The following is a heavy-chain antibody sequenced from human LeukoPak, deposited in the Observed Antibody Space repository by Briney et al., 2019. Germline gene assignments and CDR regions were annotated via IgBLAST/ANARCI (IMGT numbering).Heavy chain of an antibody. CDR3: AKVFRGALTYCSSTSCYDDY. V-gene: IGHV3-30*02. D-gene: IGHD2-2*01. Sequence: SGGSLRLSCAASAFTFRNYGMHWVRQAPGKGLEWVAFIRYDGGNKYYADSVKGRFTISRDNSKNTLYLQMNSLRAEDTAVYYCAKVFRGALTYCSSTSCYDDYWGQGTLVTVSS. J-gene: IGHJ4*02. CDR2: IRYDGGNK. CDR1: AFTFRNYG.